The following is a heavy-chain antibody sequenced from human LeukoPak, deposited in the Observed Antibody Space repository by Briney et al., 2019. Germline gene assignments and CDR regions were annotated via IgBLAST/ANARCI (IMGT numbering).Heavy chain of an antibody. J-gene: IGHJ4*02. CDR3: ARQGSGNYLSPVNY. D-gene: IGHD1-26*01. Sequence: PSETLSLTCTVSGGSISSSSYYWGWIRQPPGKGLEWIGTIYYSRITYYNPSLKSRVTISIDTSKNQFSLKLSSVTAADTAVYYCARQGSGNYLSPVNYWGQGTLVTVSS. CDR2: IYYSRIT. CDR1: GGSISSSSYY. V-gene: IGHV4-39*01.